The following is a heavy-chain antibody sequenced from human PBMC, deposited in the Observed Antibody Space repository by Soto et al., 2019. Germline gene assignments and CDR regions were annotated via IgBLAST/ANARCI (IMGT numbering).Heavy chain of an antibody. CDR1: GFTFSSYG. Sequence: LRLSCAASGFTFSSYGMHWVRQAPGKGLEWVAVIWYDGSNKYYADSVKGRFTISRDNSKNTLYLQMNSLRAEDTAVYYCARDSGPQYSSGWYYYYYGMDVWGQGTTVTVSS. V-gene: IGHV3-33*01. J-gene: IGHJ6*02. D-gene: IGHD6-19*01. CDR2: IWYDGSNK. CDR3: ARDSGPQYSSGWYYYYYGMDV.